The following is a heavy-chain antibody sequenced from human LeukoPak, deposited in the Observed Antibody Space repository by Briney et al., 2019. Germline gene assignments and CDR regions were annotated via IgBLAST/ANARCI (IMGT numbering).Heavy chain of an antibody. CDR2: INHSGST. Sequence: SETLSLTCAVYGGSFSGYYWSWIRQPPGKGLEWIGEINHSGSTNYNPSLKSRVTISVDTSKNQFSLKLSSVTAADTAVYYCARASRTVRWPHPFDYWGQGTLVTVSS. D-gene: IGHD5-24*01. CDR3: ARASRTVRWPHPFDY. J-gene: IGHJ4*02. CDR1: GGSFSGYY. V-gene: IGHV4-34*01.